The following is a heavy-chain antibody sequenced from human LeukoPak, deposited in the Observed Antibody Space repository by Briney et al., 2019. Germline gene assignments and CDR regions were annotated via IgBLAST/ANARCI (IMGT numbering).Heavy chain of an antibody. J-gene: IGHJ4*02. CDR2: INTDGSIT. CDR1: GFTYSDYC. CDR3: TRSLATKY. Sequence: GGSLRLSCAASGFTYSDYCMHWVRQAPGKGLVWVSHINTDGSITSYADSVKGRFTISRDNAKNTLYLQMNSLRAEEDTGVYYCTRSLATKYWGQGTLVIVSS. V-gene: IGHV3-74*01. D-gene: IGHD5-24*01.